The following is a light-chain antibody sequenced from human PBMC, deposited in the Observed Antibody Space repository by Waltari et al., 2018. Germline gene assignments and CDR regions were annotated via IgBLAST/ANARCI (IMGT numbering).Light chain of an antibody. CDR2: DLS. V-gene: IGLV2-14*03. CDR3: SSYTNTNTIV. Sequence: QSALTQPASVSGSPGQSITISCTGTSTDVGVYNYVSWYPHLPGKAPKLIIYDLSRWPSGVSNRFSGSKSGNTDSLTISGLQAEDEADYYCSSYTNTNTIVFGGGTKVTVL. J-gene: IGLJ2*01. CDR1: STDVGVYNY.